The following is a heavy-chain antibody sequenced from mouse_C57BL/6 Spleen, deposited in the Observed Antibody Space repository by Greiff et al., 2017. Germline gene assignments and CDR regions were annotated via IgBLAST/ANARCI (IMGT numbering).Heavy chain of an antibody. J-gene: IGHJ2*01. CDR1: GYTFTEYT. CDR3: ARYERIRDPYYFDY. D-gene: IGHD1-1*01. V-gene: IGHV1-62-2*01. Sequence: QVQLKESGAELVKPGASVKLSCKASGYTFTEYTIHWVKQRSGQGLEWIGWFYPGSGSIKYNEKFKDKATLPADKSSSTAYMELSRLTSEDSAVYFCARYERIRDPYYFDYWGQGTTLTVSS. CDR2: FYPGSGSI.